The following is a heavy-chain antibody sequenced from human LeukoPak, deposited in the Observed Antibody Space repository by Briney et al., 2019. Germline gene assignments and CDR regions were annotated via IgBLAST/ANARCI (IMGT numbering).Heavy chain of an antibody. CDR2: IIPIFGTA. Sequence: SVKVSCKASGYTFTSYGISWVRQAPGQGLEWMGGIIPIFGTANYAQKFQGRVTITADESTSTAYMELSSLRSEDTAVYYCARARARGRFDYWGQGTLVTVSS. CDR3: ARARARGRFDY. D-gene: IGHD3-10*01. J-gene: IGHJ4*02. CDR1: GYTFTSYG. V-gene: IGHV1-69*13.